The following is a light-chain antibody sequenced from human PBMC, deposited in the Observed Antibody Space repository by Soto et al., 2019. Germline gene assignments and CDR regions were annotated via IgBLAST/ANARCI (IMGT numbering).Light chain of an antibody. CDR2: KAS. J-gene: IGKJ1*01. V-gene: IGKV1-5*03. CDR3: QQYDSYTRT. CDR1: QSISSW. Sequence: DIQMTQSPSTLSASVGDRVTITCRASQSISSWLAWYQQKPGKAPNLLIYKASSLESGVPSRFSGSGSGTEFTLTISSLQPDDFATYYCQQYDSYTRTFGQGTRVESK.